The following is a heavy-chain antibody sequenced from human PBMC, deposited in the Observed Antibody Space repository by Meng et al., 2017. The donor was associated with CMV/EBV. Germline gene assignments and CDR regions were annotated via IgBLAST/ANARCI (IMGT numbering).Heavy chain of an antibody. CDR2: INHSGST. CDR1: GGSFSGYY. D-gene: IGHD2-2*01. Sequence: GSLRLSCAVYGGSFSGYYWRWIRQPPGKGLEWIGEINHSGSTNYNPSLKSRVTISVDTSKNQFSLKLSSVTAADTAVYYCARGRYCSSTSCTYYYYGMDVWGQGTTVTVSS. J-gene: IGHJ6*02. V-gene: IGHV4-34*01. CDR3: ARGRYCSSTSCTYYYYGMDV.